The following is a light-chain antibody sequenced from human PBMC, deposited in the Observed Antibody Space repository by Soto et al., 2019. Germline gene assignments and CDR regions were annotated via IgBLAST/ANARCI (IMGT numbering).Light chain of an antibody. V-gene: IGLV2-14*01. CDR1: SSDVDGYDY. CDR2: GVI. CDR3: SSYTGTGTAVV. Sequence: QSALTQPASVSGSPGQSITISCTGSSSDVDGYDYVSWYQQHPGKAPKLMIYGVINRPSGVSNRFSGSKSGNTASLTISGLQAEDEADDYCSSYTGTGTAVVFGGGTKLTVL. J-gene: IGLJ2*01.